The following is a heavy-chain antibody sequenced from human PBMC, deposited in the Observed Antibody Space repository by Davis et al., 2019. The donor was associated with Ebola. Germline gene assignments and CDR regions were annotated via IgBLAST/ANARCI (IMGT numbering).Heavy chain of an antibody. CDR1: GFTFSSYW. V-gene: IGHV3-74*01. D-gene: IGHD3-10*01. CDR2: IKTDGSST. Sequence: GESLKISCAASGFTFSSYWMHWVRQGPGKGLMWVSRIKTDGSSTNYADSVKGRFTISRDNAKNTVYLHMNSLRVEDTALYYCGRGGHGVNMVDNWGQGTLVTVSS. J-gene: IGHJ4*02. CDR3: GRGGHGVNMVDN.